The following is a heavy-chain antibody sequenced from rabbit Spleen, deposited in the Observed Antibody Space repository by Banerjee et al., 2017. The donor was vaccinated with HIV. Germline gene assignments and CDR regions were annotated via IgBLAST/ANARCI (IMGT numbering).Heavy chain of an antibody. CDR2: IYTGNAKT. D-gene: IGHD6-1*01. CDR3: ARTTYGYDDYADLYYAAMDL. Sequence: KESGGGLVQPGASLTLTCTASGFSFSSSYDMCWVRQAPGKGLEWIACIYTGNAKTYYASWAKGRFTISKTSSTTVTLQMTSLTVADTATYFCARTTYGYDDYADLYYAAMDLWGPGTLVTVS. J-gene: IGHJ6*01. V-gene: IGHV1S40*01. CDR1: GFSFSSSYD.